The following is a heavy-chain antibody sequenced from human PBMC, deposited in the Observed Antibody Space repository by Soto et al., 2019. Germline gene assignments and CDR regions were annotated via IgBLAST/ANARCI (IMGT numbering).Heavy chain of an antibody. Sequence: EVQLVESGGGLVQPGGSLRLSCAASGFTVSRNYMTWVRQAPGKGLEWVSVIYSGGSTYYADSVKGRFSISRDNSKNTLYLQMNSLRAEDTAVYYCARSGGNYWFDPWGQGTLVTVSS. CDR3: ARSGGNYWFDP. D-gene: IGHD2-21*02. V-gene: IGHV3-66*01. J-gene: IGHJ5*02. CDR1: GFTVSRNY. CDR2: IYSGGST.